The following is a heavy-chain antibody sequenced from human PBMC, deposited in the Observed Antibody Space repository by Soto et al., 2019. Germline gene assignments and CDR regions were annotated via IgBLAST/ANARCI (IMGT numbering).Heavy chain of an antibody. CDR3: ARAPHFWSGYSGAYGMDV. J-gene: IGHJ6*02. V-gene: IGHV1-2*04. Sequence: QVQLVQSGAEVKKPGASVKVSCKASGYTFTGYYMHWVRQAPGQGLEWMGWINTNSGGTNYAQKFQGWVTMTRDTSISTAYMELSRLRSDATAVYYCARAPHFWSGYSGAYGMDVWGQGTTVTVSS. CDR2: INTNSGGT. CDR1: GYTFTGYY. D-gene: IGHD3-3*01.